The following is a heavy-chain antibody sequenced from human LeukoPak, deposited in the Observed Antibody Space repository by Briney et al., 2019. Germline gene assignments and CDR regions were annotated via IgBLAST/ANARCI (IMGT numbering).Heavy chain of an antibody. D-gene: IGHD2-2*01. Sequence: GGSLRLSCAASGFTFSSYAMSWVRQAPGKGLEWVSAISGSGGTTYYADSVKGRFTISRDNSKNTLYLQMNSLRAEDTAVYYCAKSGIVVVPAAIEQYFDYWGQGTLVTVSS. CDR2: ISGSGGTT. CDR1: GFTFSSYA. CDR3: AKSGIVVVPAAIEQYFDY. J-gene: IGHJ4*02. V-gene: IGHV3-23*01.